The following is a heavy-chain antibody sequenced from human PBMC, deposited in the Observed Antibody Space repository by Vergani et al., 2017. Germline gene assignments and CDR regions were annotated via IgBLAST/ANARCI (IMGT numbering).Heavy chain of an antibody. J-gene: IGHJ4*02. CDR1: GFTLSNYD. Sequence: QVQLVESGGGVVQRGGSLRLSCATSGFTLSNYDMQWIRQGPGKGLEFVAFIQFDGSNQYYADSVKGRFTLSRDFSKNTLYLQMNSLRTDDTATYYCAKHFRGWGSDYWGKGTQVIVS. CDR2: IQFDGSNQ. D-gene: IGHD3-16*01. V-gene: IGHV3-30*02. CDR3: AKHFRGWGSDY.